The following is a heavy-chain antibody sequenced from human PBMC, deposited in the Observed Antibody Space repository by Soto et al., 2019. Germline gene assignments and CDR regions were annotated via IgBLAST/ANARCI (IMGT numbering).Heavy chain of an antibody. J-gene: IGHJ6*02. D-gene: IGHD2-15*01. CDR1: GFTFSSYA. Sequence: GGSLRLSCAASGFTFSSYAMSWVRQAPGKGLEWVSAISGSGGSTYYADSVKGRFTISRDNSKNTLYLQMNSLRAEDTAVYYCAKKLRGYCSGGSCYGMDVWGQGTTVTVSS. V-gene: IGHV3-23*01. CDR3: AKKLRGYCSGGSCYGMDV. CDR2: ISGSGGST.